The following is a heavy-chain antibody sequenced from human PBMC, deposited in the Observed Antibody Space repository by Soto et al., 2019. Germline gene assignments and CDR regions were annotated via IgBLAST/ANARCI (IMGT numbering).Heavy chain of an antibody. CDR2: IYNSGST. J-gene: IGHJ4*02. V-gene: IGHV4-30-4*01. CDR1: GGSISSVYYY. Sequence: SETLSLTCTVSGGSISSVYYYWSWIRQPPGKGLEWIGHIYNSGSTYSNPSLKSRVTISVDTSKNQFPLNLSSVTATDTAVYYCARGPAGDKVDYWGQGTLVTVSS. CDR3: ARGPAGDKVDY. D-gene: IGHD7-27*01.